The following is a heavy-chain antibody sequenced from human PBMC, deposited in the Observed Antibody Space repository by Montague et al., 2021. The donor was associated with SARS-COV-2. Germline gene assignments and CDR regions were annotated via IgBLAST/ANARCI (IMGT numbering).Heavy chain of an antibody. CDR3: AKDRVPSSSWYDGMDV. CDR2: VYSGGATT. D-gene: IGHD6-13*01. Sequence: SLRLSCAASGFTFSSYPMTWVRQAPGKGLEWVSVVYSGGATTYYADSVKGRFTISRDNSKNTLYLEMNSLRAEDTAIYYCAKDRVPSSSWYDGMDVWGQGTPVIVSS. V-gene: IGHV3-23*03. J-gene: IGHJ6*02. CDR1: GFTFSSYP.